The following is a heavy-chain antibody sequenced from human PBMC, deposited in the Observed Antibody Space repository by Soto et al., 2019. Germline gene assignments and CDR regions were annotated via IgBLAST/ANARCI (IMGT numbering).Heavy chain of an antibody. J-gene: IGHJ4*02. D-gene: IGHD2-8*01. CDR2: LSWNSASI. Sequence: PGGSLRLSCAASGFPFVDYSMHWVRQPPGKGLEWISGLSWNSASIAYADSVKGRFTISRDNARSSLYLQMDRLRPEDTAFYYRANPLMSSVSGGDWGQGVLVTVSS. CDR1: GFPFVDYS. V-gene: IGHV3-9*01. CDR3: ANPLMSSVSGGD.